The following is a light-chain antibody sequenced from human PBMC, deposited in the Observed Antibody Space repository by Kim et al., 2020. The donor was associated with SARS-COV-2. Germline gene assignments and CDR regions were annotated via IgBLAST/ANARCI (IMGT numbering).Light chain of an antibody. CDR2: DVN. J-gene: IGLJ2*01. Sequence: QSALTQPASVSGSPGQSITISCTGTISDVGGYNYVSWYQQHPDKAPKLIIYDVNNRPSGVSNRFSGSKSGNTAYLTISGLQAEDEADYYCSSCTISSTVVFGGGTKVTVL. CDR3: SSCTISSTVV. CDR1: ISDVGGYNY. V-gene: IGLV2-14*03.